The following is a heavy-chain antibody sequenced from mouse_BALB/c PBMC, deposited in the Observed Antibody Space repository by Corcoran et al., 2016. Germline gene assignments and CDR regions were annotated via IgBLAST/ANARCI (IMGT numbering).Heavy chain of an antibody. J-gene: IGHJ3*01. V-gene: IGHV14-3*02. Sequence: EVQLQQSGAELVKPGASVTLSCTASGFNITDTYMHWVKQRPEQGLEWIGRIDPANGNTKKDPKFQGKATITAETSSKTASLQLSSLTAEDTAVDYCARQLAYWGQGTLVTVSA. CDR3: ARQLAY. CDR2: IDPANGNT. CDR1: GFNITDTY.